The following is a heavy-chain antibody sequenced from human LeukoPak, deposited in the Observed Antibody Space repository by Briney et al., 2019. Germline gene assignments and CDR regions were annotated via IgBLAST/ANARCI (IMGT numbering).Heavy chain of an antibody. CDR3: AQYYYDSSGYYYDGWFDP. D-gene: IGHD3-22*01. J-gene: IGHJ5*02. CDR1: GGSISSSSYY. CDR2: IYYSGST. V-gene: IGHV4-39*01. Sequence: SETLSLTCTVSGGSISSSSYYWGWIRQPPGKGLEWIGSIYYSGSTYYNPSLKSRVTISVDTPKNQFSLKLSSVTAADTAVYYCAQYYYDSSGYYYDGWFDPWGQGTLVTVSS.